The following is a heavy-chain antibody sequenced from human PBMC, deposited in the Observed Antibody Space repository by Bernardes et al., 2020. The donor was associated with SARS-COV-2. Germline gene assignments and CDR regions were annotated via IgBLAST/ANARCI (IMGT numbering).Heavy chain of an antibody. J-gene: IGHJ3*02. D-gene: IGHD3-3*01. CDR1: GYTLTEFS. V-gene: IGHV1-24*01. Sequence: ASVKVSCKVSGYTLTEFSMHWVRQAPGKGLEWLGGFDPQQHKIIYAQKFQGRVTMTEDTSTETAYMELRNLRSEDTAVYYCATDDPAGAVFGVVIYALHIWGQGTMVSVSS. CDR2: FDPQQHKI. CDR3: ATDDPAGAVFGVVIYALHI.